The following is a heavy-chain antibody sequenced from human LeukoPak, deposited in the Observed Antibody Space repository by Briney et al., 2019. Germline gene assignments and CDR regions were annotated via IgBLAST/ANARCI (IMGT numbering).Heavy chain of an antibody. CDR2: IYTSGST. D-gene: IGHD6-6*01. J-gene: IGHJ6*03. Sequence: SGALSLTCTVSGGSISSYYWSWIRQHAGKGLEWIGRIYTSGSTNYNPSLKSRVTMSVDTSKNQFSLKLSSVTAADTAVYYCARANWHEYDYYYYYMDVWGKGTTVTVSS. CDR3: ARANWHEYDYYYYYMDV. CDR1: GGSISSYY. V-gene: IGHV4-4*07.